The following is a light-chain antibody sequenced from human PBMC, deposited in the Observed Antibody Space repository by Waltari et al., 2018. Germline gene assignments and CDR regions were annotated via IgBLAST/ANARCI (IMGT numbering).Light chain of an antibody. CDR2: GAS. Sequence: EIVLTQSPGTLSLSPGERATLPCRASQSVSSSHLAWYQQKPGQAPRLLIYGASSRATGIPDRFSGSGSGTDFTLTISRLEPEDFAVYYCQQYGSSTTWTFGQGTKVEIK. J-gene: IGKJ1*01. CDR1: QSVSSSH. V-gene: IGKV3-20*01. CDR3: QQYGSSTTWT.